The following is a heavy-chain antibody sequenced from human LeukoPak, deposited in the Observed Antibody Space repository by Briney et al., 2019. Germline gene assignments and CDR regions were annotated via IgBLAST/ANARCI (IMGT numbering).Heavy chain of an antibody. V-gene: IGHV3-33*08. Sequence: PGGSLRLSCAASGFTFSSYGMHWVRQAPGKGLEWVAVIWYDGSNKYYADSVKGRFTISRDNSKNTLYLQMNSLRAEDTAVYYCARKDCSSTSCYTRPPSGMDVWGQGTTVTVSS. CDR3: ARKDCSSTSCYTRPPSGMDV. CDR2: IWYDGSNK. CDR1: GFTFSSYG. D-gene: IGHD2-2*02. J-gene: IGHJ6*02.